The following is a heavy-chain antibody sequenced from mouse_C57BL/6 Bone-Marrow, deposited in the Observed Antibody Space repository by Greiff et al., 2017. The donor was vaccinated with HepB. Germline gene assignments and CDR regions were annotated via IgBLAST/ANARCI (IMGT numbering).Heavy chain of an antibody. D-gene: IGHD1-1*01. CDR1: GYTFTSYW. CDR3: EVITTVVAKGCFDV. J-gene: IGHJ1*03. CDR2: IHPSDSDT. V-gene: IGHV1-74*01. Sequence: VQLQQPGAELVKPGASVKVSCKASGYTFTSYWMHWVKQRPGQGLEWIGRIHPSDSDTNYNQKFKGKATLTVDKSSSTAYMQLSSLTSEDAAVYECEVITTVVAKGCFDVWGTGTTVTVSA.